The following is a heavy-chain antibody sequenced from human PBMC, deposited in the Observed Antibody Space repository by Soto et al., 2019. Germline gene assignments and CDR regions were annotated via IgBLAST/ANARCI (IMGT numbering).Heavy chain of an antibody. Sequence: SETLSLTCTVSGGSISSSSYYWGWIRQPPGKGLEWIGSIYYSGSTYYNPSLRSRVTISVDTSKNQFSLKLSSVTAADTAVYYCARSCSGGSCYSGYYYYYMDVWGKGTTVTVSS. CDR2: IYYSGST. D-gene: IGHD2-15*01. CDR1: GGSISSSSYY. J-gene: IGHJ6*03. V-gene: IGHV4-39*01. CDR3: ARSCSGGSCYSGYYYYYMDV.